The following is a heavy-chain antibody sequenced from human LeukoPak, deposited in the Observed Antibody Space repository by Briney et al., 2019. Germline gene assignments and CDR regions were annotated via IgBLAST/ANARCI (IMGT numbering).Heavy chain of an antibody. D-gene: IGHD2-21*02. CDR2: ISYDGSNK. Sequence: PGRSLRLSCAASGFTFSSYGMHWVRQAPGKGLEWVAVISYDGSNKYYADSVKGRFTISRDNSKNTLYLQMNSLRAEHTAVYYCAREYCGGDCYSKDPATVKKGFDYWGQGTLVTVSS. CDR3: AREYCGGDCYSKDPATVKKGFDY. V-gene: IGHV3-30*03. CDR1: GFTFSSYG. J-gene: IGHJ4*02.